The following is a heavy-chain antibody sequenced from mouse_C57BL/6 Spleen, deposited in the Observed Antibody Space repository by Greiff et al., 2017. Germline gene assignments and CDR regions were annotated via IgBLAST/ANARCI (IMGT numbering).Heavy chain of an antibody. CDR1: GFNIKDYY. CDR3: ARSSSYWYFDV. V-gene: IGHV14-2*01. CDR2: IDPEDGET. Sequence: VQLQQSGAELVKPGASVKLSCTASGFNIKDYYMHWVKQRTEQGLEWIGRIDPEDGETKYAPKFPGKATITADTSSSTAYLQLSSLTSEDTAVYYCARSSSYWYFDVWGTGTTVTVSS. J-gene: IGHJ1*03. D-gene: IGHD1-1*01.